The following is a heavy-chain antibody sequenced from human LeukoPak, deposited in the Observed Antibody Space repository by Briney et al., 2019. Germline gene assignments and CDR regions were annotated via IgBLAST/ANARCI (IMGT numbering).Heavy chain of an antibody. Sequence: SXXTFXXXYMSWIRQAPGKGLXWVSYISSSGSTIYXADSVKGRFTISRDNXKNSLYLQMNSLRAEDTAVYYCXXXXXXXXXWLLTPLGYWGQGTLVTVSS. V-gene: IGHV3-11*01. D-gene: IGHD3-22*01. CDR3: XXXXXXXXXWLLTPLGY. CDR2: ISSSGSTI. J-gene: IGHJ4*02. CDR1: XXTFXXXY.